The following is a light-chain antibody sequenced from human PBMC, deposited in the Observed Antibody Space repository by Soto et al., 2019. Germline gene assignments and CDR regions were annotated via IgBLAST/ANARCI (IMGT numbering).Light chain of an antibody. CDR3: QQYNSYPWT. CDR1: QSISSW. CDR2: KAS. V-gene: IGKV1-5*03. J-gene: IGKJ1*01. Sequence: DIQMTQSPSTLSASVGDRVTITCRASQSISSWLAWYQQKPGKAPKLLIYKASNFESGVPSRFSGSGSGTDFPPTISRLQPDDVATYYYQQYNSYPWTFGQGTKVEIK.